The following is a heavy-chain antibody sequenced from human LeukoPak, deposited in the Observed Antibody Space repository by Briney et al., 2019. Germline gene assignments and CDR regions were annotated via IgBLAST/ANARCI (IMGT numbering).Heavy chain of an antibody. V-gene: IGHV3-15*07. J-gene: IGHJ4*02. CDR1: GLTFTNAW. D-gene: IGHD3-10*01. CDR3: TTGIRGD. Sequence: GGSLRLSCSASGLTFTNAWMNWVRQAPGEGLDWVGRIASKTDGGATDYAAPVKGRFTISRDDSKNTLNLQMNSLKTEDTAVYYCTTGIRGDWGQGTLVTVSS. CDR2: IASKTDGGAT.